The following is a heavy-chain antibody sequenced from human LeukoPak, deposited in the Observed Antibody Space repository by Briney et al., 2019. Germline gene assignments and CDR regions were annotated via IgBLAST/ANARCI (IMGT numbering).Heavy chain of an antibody. CDR1: GFTFSSYS. J-gene: IGHJ4*02. V-gene: IGHV3-21*01. D-gene: IGHD5-24*01. CDR3: ATSSGDGYNYGTDFDY. Sequence: GGSLRLSRAASGFTFSSYSMNWVRQAPGKGLEWVSSISSSSSYIYYADSVKGRFTISRDNAKNSLYLQMNSLRAEDTAVYYCATSSGDGYNYGTDFDYWGQGTLVTVSS. CDR2: ISSSSSYI.